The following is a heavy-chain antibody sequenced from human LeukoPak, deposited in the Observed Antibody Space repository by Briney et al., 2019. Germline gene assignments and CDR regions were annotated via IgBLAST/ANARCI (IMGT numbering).Heavy chain of an antibody. D-gene: IGHD3-10*01. CDR1: GFTFSNHS. CDR3: VRASDYYGRSRDDDDLDY. V-gene: IGHV3-21*01. Sequence: PGGSLRLSCAASGFTFSNHSMNWVRQAPGKGLEWVSVITSSGAYTYYADSVKGRFTVSRDNAQNSLYLHVNSLRAEATAVYYGVRASDYYGRSRDDDDLDYWGQGTLVTVSS. J-gene: IGHJ4*02. CDR2: ITSSGAYT.